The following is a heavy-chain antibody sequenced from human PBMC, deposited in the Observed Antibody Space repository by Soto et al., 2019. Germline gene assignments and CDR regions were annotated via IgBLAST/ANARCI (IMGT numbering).Heavy chain of an antibody. J-gene: IGHJ4*02. CDR1: GGTFSSYA. V-gene: IGHV1-69*06. CDR2: ITPIFGTA. D-gene: IGHD6-19*01. CDR3: AQSVAEKTKYDY. Sequence: SVKVSCKASGGTFSSYAISWVRQAPGQGLEWMGGITPIFGTANYAQKFQGRVTITADKSTSTAYMELSSLRSEDTAVYYCAQSVAEKTKYDYWGQGTLVTVSS.